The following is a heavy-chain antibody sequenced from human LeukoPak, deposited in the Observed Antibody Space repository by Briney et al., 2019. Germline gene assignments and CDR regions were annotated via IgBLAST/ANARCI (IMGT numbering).Heavy chain of an antibody. V-gene: IGHV3-48*01. Sequence: GGSLRLSCAASGFTFSSYSMNWVRQAPGKGLEWGSYISGSSSTIYYADSVKGRSTISRDNGKNTLYLQMNSLRAEDTAVYYCARGSTYYDSSGQVPFDYWGQGTLVTVSS. D-gene: IGHD3-22*01. CDR2: ISGSSSTI. CDR3: ARGSTYYDSSGQVPFDY. CDR1: GFTFSSYS. J-gene: IGHJ4*02.